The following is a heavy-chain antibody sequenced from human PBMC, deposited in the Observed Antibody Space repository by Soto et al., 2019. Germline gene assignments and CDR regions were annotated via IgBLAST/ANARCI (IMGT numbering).Heavy chain of an antibody. V-gene: IGHV5-51*01. D-gene: IGHD3-22*01. J-gene: IGHJ6*02. CDR3: ARHGDSSGYLPRRGYYYYGMDV. CDR1: GYSFTSYW. CDR2: IYPGDSDT. Sequence: PGESLKISCKGSGYSFTSYWIGWVRQMPGKGLEWMGIIYPGDSDTRYSPSFQGQVTISADKSISTAYLQWSSLKASDTATYYCARHGDSSGYLPRRGYYYYGMDVWGQGTTVTVSS.